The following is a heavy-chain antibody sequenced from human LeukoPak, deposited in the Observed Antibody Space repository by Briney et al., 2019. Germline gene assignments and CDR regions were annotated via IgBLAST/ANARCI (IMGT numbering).Heavy chain of an antibody. D-gene: IGHD1-26*01. Sequence: SETLSLTCTVSGGSISSSSYYWSWIRQPPGKGLEWIGYIYYSGTTNSNPSLKSRVTISLDTSKNQVSLNLSSVTAADTAVYYCASLGGTYDYWGQGTLVTVSS. CDR2: IYYSGTT. V-gene: IGHV4-61*05. J-gene: IGHJ4*02. CDR3: ASLGGTYDY. CDR1: GGSISSSSYY.